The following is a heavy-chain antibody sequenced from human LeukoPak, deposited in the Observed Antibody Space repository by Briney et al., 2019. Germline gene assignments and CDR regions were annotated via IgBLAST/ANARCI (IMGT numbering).Heavy chain of an antibody. Sequence: GGSLRLFCAASGFTFSNYWMHWVRHVPGKGLVWVSRINVDGSATFYADSVKGRFTISRDNAKNTLFLQMSSLRAEDTAVYYCARARRSGGITLIRGVKDRGWFDSWGQGTLVTVSS. D-gene: IGHD3-10*01. CDR2: INVDGSAT. CDR1: GFTFSNYW. J-gene: IGHJ5*01. CDR3: ARARRSGGITLIRGVKDRGWFDS. V-gene: IGHV3-74*01.